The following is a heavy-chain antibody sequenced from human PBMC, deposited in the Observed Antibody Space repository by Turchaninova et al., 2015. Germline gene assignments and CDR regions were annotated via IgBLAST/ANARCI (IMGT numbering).Heavy chain of an antibody. V-gene: IGHV1-3*01. CDR1: GYSFPSHT. CDR2: IIVGNGNR. D-gene: IGHD3-10*02. Sequence: QVQLVQSGAEAKKPGASVKVSCKASGYSFPSHTMHWVRQAPGQRLELLGWIIVGNGNRQDSQKFHGRGSITRDTAARTAYMELSSLSAEDTAVYYCAREEIGIAMFGLWGQGTLVTVSS. CDR3: AREEIGIAMFGL. J-gene: IGHJ4*02.